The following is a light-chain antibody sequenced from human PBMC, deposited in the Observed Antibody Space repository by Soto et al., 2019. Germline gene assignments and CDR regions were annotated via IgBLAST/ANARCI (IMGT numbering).Light chain of an antibody. CDR2: DAS. Sequence: ELVLTQSRDTLSLSPGQGATLSCRASQSVRSGSFAWYQQKPGQAPTLLIHDASRRATGIPDRFSRGGPGTDFTLTITRLEPDDLAVYYCQQYGSSPPTFRQATTVDIK. V-gene: IGKV3-20*01. CDR3: QQYGSSPPT. CDR1: QSVRSGS. J-gene: IGKJ1*01.